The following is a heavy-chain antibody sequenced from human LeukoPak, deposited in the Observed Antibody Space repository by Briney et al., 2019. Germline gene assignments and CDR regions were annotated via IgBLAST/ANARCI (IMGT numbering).Heavy chain of an antibody. CDR2: ISSSSSYI. J-gene: IGHJ5*02. CDR1: GFTFSSYI. CDR3: AREYIVATIGWFDP. V-gene: IGHV3-21*01. Sequence: GGSLRLSCAASGFTFSSYIMNWVRQAPGKGLEWVSSISSSSSYIYYADSVKGRFTISRDNAKNSLYLQMNSLRAEDTAVYYCAREYIVATIGWFDPWGQGTLVTVSS. D-gene: IGHD5-12*01.